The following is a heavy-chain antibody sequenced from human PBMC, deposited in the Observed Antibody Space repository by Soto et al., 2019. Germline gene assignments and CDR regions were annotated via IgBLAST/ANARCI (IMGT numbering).Heavy chain of an antibody. CDR2: ISAYNGNT. J-gene: IGHJ4*02. Sequence: GSSLKVSGRASGYTFTGYGISWVRQTPGQGLEWMGWISAYNGNTNYAQKLQGRVTMTTDTSTSTAYMELRSLRSDDTAVYYCAREMTTGSIDYWGQGTLVTVSS. D-gene: IGHD3-9*01. V-gene: IGHV1-18*04. CDR3: AREMTTGSIDY. CDR1: GYTFTGYG.